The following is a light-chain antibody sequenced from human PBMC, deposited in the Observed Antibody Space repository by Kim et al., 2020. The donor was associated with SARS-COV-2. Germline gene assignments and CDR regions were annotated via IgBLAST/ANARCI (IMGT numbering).Light chain of an antibody. CDR2: QDS. CDR3: QAWDSSTGVV. CDR1: KLGDKY. J-gene: IGLJ2*01. Sequence: SYGLTQPPSVSVSPGQTASITCSGDKLGDKYACWYQQKPGQSPVLVIYQDSKRPSGIPERFSGSNSGNTATLTISGTQAMDEADYYCQAWDSSTGVVFGG. V-gene: IGLV3-1*01.